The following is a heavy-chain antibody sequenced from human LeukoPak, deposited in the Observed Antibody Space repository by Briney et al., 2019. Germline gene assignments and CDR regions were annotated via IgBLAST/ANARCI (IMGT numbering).Heavy chain of an antibody. CDR1: GFTFSSYC. V-gene: IGHV3-21*01. Sequence: GGSLRLSCAASGFTFSSYCMNWVRQAPGKGLEWVSSISSSSTYIYYADSVKGRFTISRDNAKNSLYLQMNSLRAEDTAVYYCARESIAVAGAPFDYWGQGTLVTVSP. J-gene: IGHJ4*02. CDR2: ISSSSTYI. CDR3: ARESIAVAGAPFDY. D-gene: IGHD6-19*01.